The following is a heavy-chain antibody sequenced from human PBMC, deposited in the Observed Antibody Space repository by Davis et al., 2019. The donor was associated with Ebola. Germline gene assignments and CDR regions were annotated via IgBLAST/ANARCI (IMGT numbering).Heavy chain of an antibody. CDR2: IYYSGST. J-gene: IGHJ6*02. CDR1: GGSISSYY. Sequence: MPSETLSLTCTVSGGSISSYYWSWTRQPPGKGLEWIGYIYYSGSTNYNPSLKSRVSISVDTSKNQFSLKLSSVTAADTAVYYCARGHSYGSMVYGVDVWGQGTTVSVSS. D-gene: IGHD5-18*01. CDR3: ARGHSYGSMVYGVDV. V-gene: IGHV4-59*08.